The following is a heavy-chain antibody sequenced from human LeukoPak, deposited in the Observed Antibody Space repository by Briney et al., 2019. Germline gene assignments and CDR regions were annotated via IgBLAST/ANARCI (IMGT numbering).Heavy chain of an antibody. V-gene: IGHV4-39*01. D-gene: IGHD6-6*01. CDR3: ARFSKQLVVGGGLIDY. Sequence: PSETLSLTCTVSGGSISSYYWSWIRQPPGKGLEWIGSIYYSGSTYYNPSLKSRVTISVDTSKNQFSLKLSSVTAADTAVYYCARFSKQLVVGGGLIDYWGQGTLVTVSS. CDR2: IYYSGST. J-gene: IGHJ4*02. CDR1: GGSISSYY.